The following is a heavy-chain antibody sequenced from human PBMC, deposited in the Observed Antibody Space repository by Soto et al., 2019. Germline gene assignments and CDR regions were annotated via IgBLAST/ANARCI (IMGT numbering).Heavy chain of an antibody. CDR1: GYTFTSYA. Sequence: ASVKVSCKASGYTFTSYAMHWVRQAPGQRLEWMGWINAGNGNTKYSQKFQGRVTITRDTSASTAYMELSSLRSEDTAVYYCARETLWFGELSQYNWFDPWGQGTLVTVSS. J-gene: IGHJ5*02. CDR3: ARETLWFGELSQYNWFDP. V-gene: IGHV1-3*01. CDR2: INAGNGNT. D-gene: IGHD3-10*01.